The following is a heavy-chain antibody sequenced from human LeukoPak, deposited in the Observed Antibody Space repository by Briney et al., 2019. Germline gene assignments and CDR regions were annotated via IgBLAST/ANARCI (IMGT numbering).Heavy chain of an antibody. D-gene: IGHD3-22*01. CDR2: ISGTGGTT. Sequence: PGGSLRLSCAASGFAFNNYAMTWVRQTPGKGLEWVSLISGTGGTTYYADSVKGRFTISRDNSKNTLYLQMNSLRAEDTAVYYCAKVHTYYYDSSGYHNWFDPWGQGTLVTVSS. J-gene: IGHJ5*02. CDR3: AKVHTYYYDSSGYHNWFDP. CDR1: GFAFNNYA. V-gene: IGHV3-23*01.